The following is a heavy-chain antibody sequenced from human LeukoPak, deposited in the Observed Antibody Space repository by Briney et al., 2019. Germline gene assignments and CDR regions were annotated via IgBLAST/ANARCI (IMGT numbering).Heavy chain of an antibody. J-gene: IGHJ3*01. Sequence: GGSLRLSCAASGFTVRTNCMTWVRQAPGKGLEWVSIIYAGGTPYYADSVKGRFTISRDSSKNTLYLHMNSLRPEDTAVYYCARSASSALVNGFDVWGQGTMVTASS. CDR1: GFTVRTNC. V-gene: IGHV3-66*02. CDR2: IYAGGTP. D-gene: IGHD6-6*01. CDR3: ARSASSALVNGFDV.